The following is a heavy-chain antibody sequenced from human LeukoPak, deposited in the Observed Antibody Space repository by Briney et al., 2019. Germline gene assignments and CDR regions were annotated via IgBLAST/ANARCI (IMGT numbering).Heavy chain of an antibody. Sequence: SETLSLTCTVPGGFISSYYWSWIRQPPGKGLERIGYIYYSGSTNYNPSLKSRVTISVDTSKNQFSLKLSSVTAADTAVYYCAREGGVLRYYNWFDPWGQGTLVTVSS. D-gene: IGHD3-9*01. J-gene: IGHJ5*02. V-gene: IGHV4-59*01. CDR2: IYYSGST. CDR3: AREGGVLRYYNWFDP. CDR1: GGFISSYY.